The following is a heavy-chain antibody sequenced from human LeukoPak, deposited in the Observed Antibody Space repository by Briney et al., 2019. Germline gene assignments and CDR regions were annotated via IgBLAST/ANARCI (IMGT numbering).Heavy chain of an antibody. Sequence: PGGSLRLSCVASGFTFKSYGMHWVRQAPGKGLEWVAIIWYDGSNKYYADFVKGRFTTSRDNSKNTLYLQMSSLRADDTAVYYCARVSGYSGTWYVDYWGQGTLVTVSS. D-gene: IGHD6-13*01. CDR2: IWYDGSNK. J-gene: IGHJ4*02. CDR3: ARVSGYSGTWYVDY. CDR1: GFTFKSYG. V-gene: IGHV3-33*01.